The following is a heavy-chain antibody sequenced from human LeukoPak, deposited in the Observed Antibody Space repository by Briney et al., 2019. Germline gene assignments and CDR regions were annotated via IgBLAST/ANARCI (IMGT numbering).Heavy chain of an antibody. D-gene: IGHD3-3*01. CDR3: ARDVLWGDFWSPDWFDP. CDR1: GYTFTNNY. V-gene: IGHV1-46*01. J-gene: IGHJ5*02. Sequence: ASVKVSCKASGYTFTNNYLHWVRQAPGQGLEWMGMIYPRDGSTSYAQNFQGRVTVTRDTSTSTAYMELRSLRSDDTAVYYCARDVLWGDFWSPDWFDPWGQGTLVTVSS. CDR2: IYPRDGST.